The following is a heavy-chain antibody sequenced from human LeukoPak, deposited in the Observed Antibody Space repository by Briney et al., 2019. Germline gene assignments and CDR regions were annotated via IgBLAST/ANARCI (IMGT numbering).Heavy chain of an antibody. CDR1: GFTFSSYA. Sequence: GGSLRLSCAASGFTFSSYAMHWVRQAPGKGLEWVAVISYDGSNKYYADSVKGRFTISRDNSKNTLYLQMNSLRAEDTAVYYCAKAAKYYYDYFDYWGQGTLVTVSS. D-gene: IGHD3-22*01. CDR2: ISYDGSNK. V-gene: IGHV3-30*04. CDR3: AKAAKYYYDYFDY. J-gene: IGHJ4*02.